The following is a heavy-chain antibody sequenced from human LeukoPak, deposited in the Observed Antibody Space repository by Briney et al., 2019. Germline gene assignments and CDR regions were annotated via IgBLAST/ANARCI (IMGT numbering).Heavy chain of an antibody. V-gene: IGHV1-46*01. CDR1: GYTFTRHY. CDR3: ARVLGGLAFRTFDY. Sequence: GAPVKVSCKASGYTFTRHYMHWVRQAPGQGLEWMGIINPSGGSTIYAQKFQGRVTMTRDTSTSTVYMELSSLRSEDTAVYYCARVLGGLAFRTFDYWGQGTLVTVSS. J-gene: IGHJ4*02. CDR2: INPSGGST. D-gene: IGHD3-16*01.